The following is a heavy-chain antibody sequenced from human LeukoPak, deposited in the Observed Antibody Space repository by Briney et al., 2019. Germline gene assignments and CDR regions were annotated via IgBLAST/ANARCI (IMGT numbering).Heavy chain of an antibody. V-gene: IGHV1-18*01. CDR1: GYTFNTYG. J-gene: IGHJ4*02. CDR2: ISAYNGNT. CDR3: ARDLPIDY. Sequence: VASVKVSCKASGYTFNTYGITWVRQAPGQGLEWMGWISAYNGNTNYAQKLQGRVTMTTDTSTSTAYMELRSLRSDDTAVYYCARDLPIDYWGQGTLVTVSS.